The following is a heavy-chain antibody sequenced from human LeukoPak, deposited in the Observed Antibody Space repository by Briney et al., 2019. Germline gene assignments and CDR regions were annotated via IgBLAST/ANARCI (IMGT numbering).Heavy chain of an antibody. J-gene: IGHJ3*02. Sequence: SETLSLTCTVSGGSISSYYWSWIRQPPGKGLEWIGEINHSGSTNYNPSLKSRVTISVDTSKNQFSLKLSSVTAADTAVYYCARERYCSGGSCSAFDIWGQGTMVTVSS. CDR2: INHSGST. V-gene: IGHV4-34*01. CDR1: GGSISSYY. CDR3: ARERYCSGGSCSAFDI. D-gene: IGHD2-15*01.